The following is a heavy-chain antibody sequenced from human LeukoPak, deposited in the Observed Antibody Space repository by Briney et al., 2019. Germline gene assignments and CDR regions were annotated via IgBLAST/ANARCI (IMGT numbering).Heavy chain of an antibody. Sequence: ASVKVSCKASGYTFTSYDINWVRQATGQGLEWMGWMNPNRGNTGYAQKFQCRVTMTRNTSISTAYMELSSLRSEDTAVYYCAGNYYDSSGTDAFDIWGQGTMVTVSS. CDR2: MNPNRGNT. J-gene: IGHJ3*02. D-gene: IGHD3-22*01. CDR3: AGNYYDSSGTDAFDI. V-gene: IGHV1-8*01. CDR1: GYTFTSYD.